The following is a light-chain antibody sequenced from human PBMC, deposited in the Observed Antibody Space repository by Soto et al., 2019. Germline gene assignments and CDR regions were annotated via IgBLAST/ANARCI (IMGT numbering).Light chain of an antibody. V-gene: IGLV1-40*01. Sequence: QSVLTQPPSVSGAPGQRVTISCTGSSSNIGAGYDVHWYQQLPGTAPKLLIYGNSNRPSGVPDRFSGSKPGTSASLAITGLQAEDEADYYCQSYDSSPQVVFGGGTKVTVL. CDR3: QSYDSSPQVV. J-gene: IGLJ2*01. CDR2: GNS. CDR1: SSNIGAGYD.